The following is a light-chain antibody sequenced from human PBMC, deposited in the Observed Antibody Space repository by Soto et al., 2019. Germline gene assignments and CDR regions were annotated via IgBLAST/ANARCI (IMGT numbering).Light chain of an antibody. CDR3: HQYGTAPLT. CDR2: GAS. Sequence: EIVLTQSPGTLSLSPGERATLSCRASQSVSSNYLAWYQQKPGQAPRLLIYGASSRATGIPDRFSGSGSGTDFTLTISRLEPEDFSVYYCHQYGTAPLTFGPGTKVDI. V-gene: IGKV3-20*01. CDR1: QSVSSNY. J-gene: IGKJ3*01.